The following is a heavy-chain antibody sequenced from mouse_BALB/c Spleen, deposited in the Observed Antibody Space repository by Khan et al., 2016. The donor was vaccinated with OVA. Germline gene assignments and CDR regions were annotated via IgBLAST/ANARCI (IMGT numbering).Heavy chain of an antibody. D-gene: IGHD1-1*01. CDR3: ARIKKIVATYFDY. V-gene: IGHV1S81*02. CDR1: GYTFTSYW. J-gene: IGHJ2*01. Sequence: QVQLQQSGAELVKAGASVKMSCKASGYTFTSYWMHWVKQRPGQGLEWFAETNPTNGRTYYNEKFKSKATLTVDKSSSTAYMLLSGPTFEYSAVYDCARIKKIVATYFDYWGQGTTLTVSS. CDR2: TNPTNGRT.